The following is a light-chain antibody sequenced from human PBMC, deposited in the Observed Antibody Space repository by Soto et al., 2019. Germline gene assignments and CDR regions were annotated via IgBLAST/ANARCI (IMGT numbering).Light chain of an antibody. J-gene: IGKJ1*01. CDR3: QQYSSSPMP. CDR1: QTITNNY. CDR2: DAS. V-gene: IGKV3-20*01. Sequence: EIVLTHSPGTLSLSPGERATLSCRASQTITNNYLAWYQQKPGQAPRLVIYDASSRATGIPDRFSASGSGTDFTLTISRLEPEDVAVYSCQQYSSSPMPVGQGTKVDIK.